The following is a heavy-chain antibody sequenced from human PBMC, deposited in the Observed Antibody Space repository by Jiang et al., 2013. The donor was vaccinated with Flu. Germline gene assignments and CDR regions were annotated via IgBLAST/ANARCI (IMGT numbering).Heavy chain of an antibody. CDR3: ARMSYSRWYFDL. CDR1: GGSISSSSYY. Sequence: LLKPSETLSLTCTVSGGSISSSSYYWGWIRQPPGKGLEWIGSIYYSGSTYYNPSLKSRVTISVDTSKNQFSLKLSSVTAADTAVYYCARMSYSRWYFDLWGRGTLVTVSS. D-gene: IGHD4-11*01. J-gene: IGHJ2*01. V-gene: IGHV4-39*07. CDR2: IYYSGST.